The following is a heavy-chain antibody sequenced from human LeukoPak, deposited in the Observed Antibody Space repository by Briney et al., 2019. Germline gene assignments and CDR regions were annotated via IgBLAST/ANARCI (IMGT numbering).Heavy chain of an antibody. Sequence: SETLSLTCAVNGGSFSDHYWSWIRQPPGKGLEWIGEINHSGSSNYNPSLKSRVTISVDTSKNQFSLKLNSVTAADTAVYYCASCVDPQGFDYWGQGTLVTVSS. CDR3: ASCVDPQGFDY. V-gene: IGHV4-34*01. CDR1: GGSFSDHY. J-gene: IGHJ4*02. CDR2: INHSGSS.